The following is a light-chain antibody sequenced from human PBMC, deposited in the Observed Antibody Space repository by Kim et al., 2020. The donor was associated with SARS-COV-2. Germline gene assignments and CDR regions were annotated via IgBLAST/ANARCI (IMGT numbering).Light chain of an antibody. CDR2: QDS. J-gene: IGLJ2*01. CDR1: KLGDKY. CDR3: QAWDSSTLVV. Sequence: SPGKTASITCSGDKLGDKYACWYQQKPGQSHVLVIYQDSKRPSGIPERFSGSNSGNTATLTISGTQAIDEADYYCQAWDSSTLVVFGGGTQLTVL. V-gene: IGLV3-1*01.